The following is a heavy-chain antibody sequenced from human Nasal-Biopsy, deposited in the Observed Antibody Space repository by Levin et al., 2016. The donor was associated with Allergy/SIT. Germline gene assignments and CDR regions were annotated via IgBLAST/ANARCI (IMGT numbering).Heavy chain of an antibody. CDR3: ARRGAPGSFTIDY. V-gene: IGHV1-18*01. CDR1: GYTFTSYG. Sequence: ASVKVSCKASGYTFTSYGINWVRQAPGQGLQWMGWIRVHDGDTEYAQNVQDRLIMTTDKSTSTAFMELRSLGFDDSALYYCARRGAPGSFTIDYWGPGNPGHRLL. D-gene: IGHD1-26*01. J-gene: IGHJ4*02. CDR2: IRVHDGDT.